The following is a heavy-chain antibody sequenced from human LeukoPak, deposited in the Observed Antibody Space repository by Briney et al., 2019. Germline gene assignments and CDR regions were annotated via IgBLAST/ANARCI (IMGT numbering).Heavy chain of an antibody. D-gene: IGHD2-15*01. Sequence: SVKVSCKASGGTFSSYAISWVRHAPGQGLEWMGGIIPIFGTANYAQKFQGRVTITADKSTSTAYMELSSLRSDDTAVYYCARVATYIVVVVSATDAFDIWGQGTMVTVSS. V-gene: IGHV1-69*06. CDR3: ARVATYIVVVVSATDAFDI. CDR1: GGTFSSYA. J-gene: IGHJ3*02. CDR2: IIPIFGTA.